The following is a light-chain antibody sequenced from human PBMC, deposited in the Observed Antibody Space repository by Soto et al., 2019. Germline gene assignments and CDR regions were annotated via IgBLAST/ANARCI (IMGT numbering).Light chain of an antibody. CDR2: GAS. V-gene: IGKV3-20*01. CDR1: QSVSSSY. J-gene: IGKJ2*01. CDR3: QQYGTSPMYT. Sequence: EIVLTQSPGTLSLSPGERATLSCRASQSVSSSYLAWYQQKPGQAPRLLIYGASGRATGIPDRFSGSGSGTDFNLTISRVEPEDFAVYYCQQYGTSPMYTFGQGTKLEIK.